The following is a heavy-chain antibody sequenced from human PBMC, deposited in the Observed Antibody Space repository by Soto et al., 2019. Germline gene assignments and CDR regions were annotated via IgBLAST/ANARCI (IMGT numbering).Heavy chain of an antibody. CDR3: ARVGYSSTGTTFHYHGLDV. D-gene: IGHD3-22*01. V-gene: IGHV1-46*01. Sequence: VASVKVSCKASGYNFTSHYMHWVRQAPGQGLESMGIIYPRGGTTNYAQKFQGRVTMTRDTSTHTFYMELSSLRSEDTAMYYCARVGYSSTGTTFHYHGLDVWGQGTTVTVSS. CDR1: GYNFTSHY. CDR2: IYPRGGTT. J-gene: IGHJ6*02.